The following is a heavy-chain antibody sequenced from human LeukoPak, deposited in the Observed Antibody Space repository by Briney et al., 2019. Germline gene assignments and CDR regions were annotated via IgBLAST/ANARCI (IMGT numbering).Heavy chain of an antibody. V-gene: IGHV3-23*01. J-gene: IGHJ4*02. CDR2: ISGNGDNT. Sequence: GGSLRLSCVASGFTFSTYAISWVRQAPGEGLEWVSGISGNGDNTYYADSVKGRFTIYRDNSKSRLSLQMNSLRAEDTAVYYCAKTLSSGWSGKYYFDYWGQGTLVSVSS. CDR1: GFTFSTYA. D-gene: IGHD6-19*01. CDR3: AKTLSSGWSGKYYFDY.